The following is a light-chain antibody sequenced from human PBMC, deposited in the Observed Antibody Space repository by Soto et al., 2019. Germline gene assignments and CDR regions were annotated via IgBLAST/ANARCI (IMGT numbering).Light chain of an antibody. J-gene: IGLJ2*01. CDR2: GNN. V-gene: IGLV1-40*01. Sequence: QTVVTQPPSVSGAPGQTITISCTGSSSNIGAGYDVHWYQQLSGRAPKLLIYGNNNRPSGVPDRFSGSKSGTSVSLAITGLRGEDEADYHCQSYDSSLTNAVFGGGTQLTVL. CDR3: QSYDSSLTNAV. CDR1: SSNIGAGYD.